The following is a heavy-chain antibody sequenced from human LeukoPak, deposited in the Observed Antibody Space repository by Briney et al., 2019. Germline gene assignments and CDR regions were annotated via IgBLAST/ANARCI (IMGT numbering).Heavy chain of an antibody. Sequence: ASVKVSCKASGYTFTSYGISWVRQAPGQGLEWMGWISAYNGNTNYAQKLQGRVTMTTDTSTSTAYMELRSLRSDDTAVYYCASGQIVVVPAAMGRDYHYGMDVWGQGTTVTVSS. CDR1: GYTFTSYG. D-gene: IGHD2-2*01. V-gene: IGHV1-18*01. CDR2: ISAYNGNT. J-gene: IGHJ6*02. CDR3: ASGQIVVVPAAMGRDYHYGMDV.